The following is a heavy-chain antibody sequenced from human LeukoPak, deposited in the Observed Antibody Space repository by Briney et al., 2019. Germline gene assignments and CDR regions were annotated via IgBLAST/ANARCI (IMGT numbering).Heavy chain of an antibody. J-gene: IGHJ4*02. Sequence: PGGSLRLSCAASGFTFSSYAMHWVRQAPGKGLEWVAVISYDGSNKYYADSVKGRFTISRDNSKNTLYLQMNSLRAEGTAVYYCASVLPITAGTTQGGYWGQGTLVTVSS. D-gene: IGHD1-7*01. V-gene: IGHV3-30*04. CDR3: ASVLPITAGTTQGGY. CDR1: GFTFSSYA. CDR2: ISYDGSNK.